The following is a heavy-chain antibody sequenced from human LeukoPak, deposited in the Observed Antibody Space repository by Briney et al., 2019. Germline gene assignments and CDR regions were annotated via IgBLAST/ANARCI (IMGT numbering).Heavy chain of an antibody. CDR1: GYTFTRYG. D-gene: IGHD1-26*01. CDR2: MNPNSGNN. J-gene: IGHJ4*02. V-gene: IGHV1-8*03. CDR3: ARVDGSVDY. Sequence: ASVRLSCTASGYTFTRYGMNWVRQAPGQGLEWMGWMNPNSGNNGYAQKSQGRVTITKNTTKSTAYMEMSSLRSEAAAVYYCARVDGSVDYWGQGTLVTVSS.